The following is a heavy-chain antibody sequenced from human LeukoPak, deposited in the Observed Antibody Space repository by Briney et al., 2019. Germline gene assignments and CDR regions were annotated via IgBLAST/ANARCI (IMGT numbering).Heavy chain of an antibody. CDR3: ARAHHYYDSSGYYPNWFDP. J-gene: IGHJ5*02. CDR2: IYYSGST. D-gene: IGHD3-22*01. CDR1: GGSISSYY. V-gene: IGHV4-59*01. Sequence: SETLSLTCTVSGGSISSYYWSWIRQPPGKGLEWIGYIYYSGSTNYNPSLKSRVTISVDTSKNQFSLKLSSVTAADTAVHYCARAHHYYDSSGYYPNWFDPWGQGTLVTVSS.